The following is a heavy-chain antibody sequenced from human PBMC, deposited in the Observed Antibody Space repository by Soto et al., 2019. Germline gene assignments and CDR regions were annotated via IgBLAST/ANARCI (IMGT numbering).Heavy chain of an antibody. CDR1: GFTFSSYS. J-gene: IGHJ4*02. D-gene: IGHD3-3*01. V-gene: IGHV3-21*01. CDR2: ISSSSSYI. Sequence: GGSLRLSCAASGFTFSSYSMNWVRQAPGKGLEWVSSISSSSSYIYYADSVKGRFTISRDNAKNSLYLQMNSLRAEDTAVYYCARDFWSGYYTIDYWGQGTLVTVSS. CDR3: ARDFWSGYYTIDY.